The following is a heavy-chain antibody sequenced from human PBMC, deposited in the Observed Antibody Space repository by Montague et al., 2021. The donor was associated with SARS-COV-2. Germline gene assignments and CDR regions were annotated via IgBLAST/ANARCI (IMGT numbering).Heavy chain of an antibody. CDR1: GGSVNSGGYY. J-gene: IGHJ6*02. V-gene: IGHV4-61*08. Sequence: SETLSLTCTVSGGSVNSGGYYWSWIRQPPGKGLEWIGNIYYSGTTNYNPSLKSRVTISVDTSKNQFSLKLSSVTAADTAVYYCARDRTTADYDDYETAGYSYYDGMDVWGQGTTVTVSS. CDR3: ARDRTTADYDDYETAGYSYYDGMDV. D-gene: IGHD4-17*01. CDR2: IYYSGTT.